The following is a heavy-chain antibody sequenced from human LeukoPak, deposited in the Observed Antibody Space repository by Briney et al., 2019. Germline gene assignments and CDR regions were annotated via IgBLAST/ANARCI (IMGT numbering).Heavy chain of an antibody. CDR2: ISGSGGST. J-gene: IGHJ4*02. CDR3: AKDPSKRIAVAGTGDY. Sequence: GGSLRLSCAASGFTFSSYAMSWVHQAPGKGLEWVSAISGSGGSTYYADSVKGRFTISRDNSKNTLYLQMNSLRAEDTAVYYCAKDPSKRIAVAGTGDYWGQGTLVTVSS. CDR1: GFTFSSYA. D-gene: IGHD6-19*01. V-gene: IGHV3-23*01.